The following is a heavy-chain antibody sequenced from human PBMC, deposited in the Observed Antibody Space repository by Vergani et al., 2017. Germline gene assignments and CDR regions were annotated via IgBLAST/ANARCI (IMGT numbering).Heavy chain of an antibody. CDR3: ARHQDGSSWLPLDY. J-gene: IGHJ4*02. CDR1: GGTFSNHV. V-gene: IGHV1-69*15. Sequence: QVQLVQSGAEVKKPGSSVKVSCKSSGGTFSNHVLAWVRQAPGQGLEWMGRIIPIFGTANYAQKFQGRVTITADESTSTAYMELSSLRSEDTAVYYCARHQDGSSWLPLDYWGQGTLVTVSS. CDR2: IIPIFGTA. D-gene: IGHD6-13*01.